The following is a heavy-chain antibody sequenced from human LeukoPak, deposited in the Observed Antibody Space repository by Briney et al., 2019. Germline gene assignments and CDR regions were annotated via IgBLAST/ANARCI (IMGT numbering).Heavy chain of an antibody. V-gene: IGHV3-74*01. J-gene: IGHJ6*02. CDR3: ARDAVDTANAV. Sequence: PGGSLRLSCAASGFTFSSYAMSRVRQAPGKGLEWVSHINSDGSITSYADSVKGRFTISRDNAKNTLYLQMNSLRAEDTAVYYCARDAVDTANAVWGQGTTVTVSS. CDR1: GFTFSSYA. CDR2: INSDGSIT. D-gene: IGHD5-18*01.